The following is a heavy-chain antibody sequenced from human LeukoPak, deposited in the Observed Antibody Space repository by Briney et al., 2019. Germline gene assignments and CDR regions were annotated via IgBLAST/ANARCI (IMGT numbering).Heavy chain of an antibody. CDR2: ISGSGGST. CDR3: AKNGLVSHYYYYYMDV. CDR1: GFTFSSYA. D-gene: IGHD3-16*01. V-gene: IGHV3-23*01. Sequence: PGGSLRLSCAASGFTFSSYAMSWVRQAPGKGLEWVSAISGSGGSTYYADSVKGRFTISRDNSKNTPYLQMNSLRAEDTAVYYCAKNGLVSHYYYYYMDVWGKGTTVTVSS. J-gene: IGHJ6*03.